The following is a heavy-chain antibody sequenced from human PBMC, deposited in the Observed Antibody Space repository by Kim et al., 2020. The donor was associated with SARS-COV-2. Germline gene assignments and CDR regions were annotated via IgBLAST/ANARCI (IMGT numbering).Heavy chain of an antibody. D-gene: IGHD6-19*01. J-gene: IGHJ4*02. CDR3: AREKIAVAGTDFDY. CDR2: INPNSGGT. Sequence: ASVKVSCKASGYTFTGYYMHWVRQAPGQGLEWMGWINPNSGGTNYAQKFQGRVTMTRDTSISTAYMELSRLRSDDTAVYYWAREKIAVAGTDFDYWGQGTLVTVSS. V-gene: IGHV1-2*02. CDR1: GYTFTGYY.